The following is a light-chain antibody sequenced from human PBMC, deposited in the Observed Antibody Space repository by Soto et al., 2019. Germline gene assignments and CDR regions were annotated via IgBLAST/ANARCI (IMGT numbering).Light chain of an antibody. J-gene: IGKJ1*01. CDR2: DAS. CDR3: QQYNSYSWT. CDR1: QSISSW. V-gene: IGKV1-5*01. Sequence: DIQMTQSPSTLSASVGDRVTITCRASQSISSWLAWYQQKPGKAPKLLIYDASSLESGVPSRFSGSGSGTEFTLTLSGLQPDDFATYYSQQYNSYSWTFGQGTKVEIK.